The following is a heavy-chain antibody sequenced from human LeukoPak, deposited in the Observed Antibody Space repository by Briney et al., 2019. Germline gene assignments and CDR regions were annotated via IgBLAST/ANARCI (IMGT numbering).Heavy chain of an antibody. D-gene: IGHD2-2*01. CDR1: GFTFSSYA. CDR2: ISGSGGST. Sequence: PGRSLRLSCAASGFTFSSYAMSWVRQAPGKGLEWVSAISGSGGSTYYADSVKGRFTISRDNSRNTLYLQMNSLRAEDTAVYYCAKDRPIVVVPAAMGWFDPWGQGTLVTISS. J-gene: IGHJ5*02. CDR3: AKDRPIVVVPAAMGWFDP. V-gene: IGHV3-23*01.